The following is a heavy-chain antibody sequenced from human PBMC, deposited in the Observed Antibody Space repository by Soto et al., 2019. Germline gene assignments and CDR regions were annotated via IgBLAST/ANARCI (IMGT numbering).Heavy chain of an antibody. CDR3: AGLSAAADDHFDY. V-gene: IGHV1-2*02. J-gene: IGHJ4*02. Sequence: GASVKVSCKASGFSFTGYYIHWLRQAPGQGLEWMGWINAHSGGTEYAQKFQGRVTMTRDTSISTAYMELSRLRSDDTAVYYCAGLSAAADDHFDYWGQGTLVTVSS. CDR2: INAHSGGT. D-gene: IGHD6-13*01. CDR1: GFSFTGYY.